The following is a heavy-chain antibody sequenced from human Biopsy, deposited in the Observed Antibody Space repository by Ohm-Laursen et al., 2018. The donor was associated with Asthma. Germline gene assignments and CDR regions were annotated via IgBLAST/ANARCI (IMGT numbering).Heavy chain of an antibody. CDR1: GFAFDSYA. D-gene: IGHD3-10*01. J-gene: IGHJ4*02. V-gene: IGHV3-30*04. CDR2: ISHDGRES. CDR3: ARGLDYSGRSGFDY. Sequence: SLRLSCAAFGFAFDSYAMYWVRQSPGKGPEWVALISHDGRESGYVDSVRGRFTISRDNSKNTLYLHMNSLRVEDTAVYYCARGLDYSGRSGFDYWGQGTLVTVSS.